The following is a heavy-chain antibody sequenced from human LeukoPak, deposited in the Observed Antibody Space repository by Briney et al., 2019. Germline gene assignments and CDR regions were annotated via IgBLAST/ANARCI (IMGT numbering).Heavy chain of an antibody. V-gene: IGHV3-21*01. CDR2: ISSSSSYI. CDR1: GFTFSSYS. J-gene: IGHJ4*02. D-gene: IGHD3-3*01. CDR3: ARDHLSSSFGVVIGH. Sequence: GGSLRLSCAASGFTFSSYSMNWVRQAPGKGLEWVSSISSSSSYIYYADSVKGRFTISRDNAKNSLYLQMNSLRAEDTAVYYCARDHLSSSFGVVIGHWGQGTLVTVSS.